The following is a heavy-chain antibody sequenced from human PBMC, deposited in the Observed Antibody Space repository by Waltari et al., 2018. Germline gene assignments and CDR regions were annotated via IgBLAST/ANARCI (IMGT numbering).Heavy chain of an antibody. V-gene: IGHV3-23*01. Sequence: EGHLLESGGGLVQPGGSLRLSCVASGFTFINYAMSWVRQAPGKGLEWVSGISDSGVVTKYADSVKGRFTVSRDNARDTVYLQMTSLRAEDTAVYFCVTDDPGLGLDVWGQGTTVTVSS. CDR2: ISDSGVVT. J-gene: IGHJ6*02. CDR3: VTDDPGLGLDV. CDR1: GFTFINYA. D-gene: IGHD7-27*01.